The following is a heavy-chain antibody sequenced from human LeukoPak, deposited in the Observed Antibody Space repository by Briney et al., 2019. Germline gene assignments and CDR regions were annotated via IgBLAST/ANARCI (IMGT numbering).Heavy chain of an antibody. Sequence: PGGTLRLSCAASGFTFSSYAMSWVRQAPGKGLEWVSGINWNGGSTGYADSVKGRFTISRDNAKNSLYLQMNSLRSEDTALYYCARDKLSVSSLNQNFDYWGQGTLVTVSS. CDR1: GFTFSSYA. CDR2: INWNGGST. J-gene: IGHJ4*02. D-gene: IGHD6-13*01. CDR3: ARDKLSVSSLNQNFDY. V-gene: IGHV3-20*04.